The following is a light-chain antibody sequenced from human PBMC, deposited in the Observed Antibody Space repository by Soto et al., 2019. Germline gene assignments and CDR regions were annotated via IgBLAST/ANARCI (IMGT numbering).Light chain of an antibody. Sequence: EIVMTQSPATLSVSPGERATLSCRASQSVRSNLAWYQQKPGQAPRLLIYGASSRATGIPARFSGSESGTEFTLTISSLRSEDFAVYFCQQYNNWPPGTFGQGTKLQIK. V-gene: IGKV3-15*01. CDR3: QQYNNWPPGT. CDR2: GAS. J-gene: IGKJ2*01. CDR1: QSVRSN.